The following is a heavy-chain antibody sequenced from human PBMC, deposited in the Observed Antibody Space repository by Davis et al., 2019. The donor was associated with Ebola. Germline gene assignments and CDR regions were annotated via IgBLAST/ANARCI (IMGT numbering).Heavy chain of an antibody. CDR1: GGSISSYY. Sequence: MPGGSLRLSCTVSGGSISSYYWSWIRQPPGKGLEWIGSIYYSGSTYYNPSLKSRVTISVDTSKNQFSLKLSSVTAADTAVYYCARQEDAFDIWGQGTMVTVSS. J-gene: IGHJ3*02. CDR2: IYYSGST. V-gene: IGHV4-59*05. CDR3: ARQEDAFDI.